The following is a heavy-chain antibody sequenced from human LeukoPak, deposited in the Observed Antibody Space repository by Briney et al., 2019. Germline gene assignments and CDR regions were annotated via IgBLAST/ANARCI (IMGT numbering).Heavy chain of an antibody. CDR1: GLTFSSHW. Sequence: GGSLRLSCAASGLTFSSHWMHWVRQAPGKGLVWVSRITNDGSSTTYADSVKGRFTISRDNSKNTLYLQMNSLRAEDTAVYYCAKGGIVGATGTFDYWGQGTLVTVSS. J-gene: IGHJ4*02. CDR3: AKGGIVGATGTFDY. CDR2: ITNDGSST. D-gene: IGHD1-26*01. V-gene: IGHV3-74*01.